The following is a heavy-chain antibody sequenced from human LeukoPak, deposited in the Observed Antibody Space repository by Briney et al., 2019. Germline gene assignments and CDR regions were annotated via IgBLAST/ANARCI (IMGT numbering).Heavy chain of an antibody. D-gene: IGHD3-3*01. V-gene: IGHV3-23*01. CDR1: GFTFSSYA. CDR3: AKSSDYDFWSGYSPFDY. CDR2: ISGSGGST. J-gene: IGHJ4*02. Sequence: YPGGSLRLSCAASGFTFSSYAMSWVRQAPGKGLEWVSAISGSGGSTYYADSVKGRFTISRDNSKNTLYLQMNSLRAEDTAVYYCAKSSDYDFWSGYSPFDYWGQGTLVTVSS.